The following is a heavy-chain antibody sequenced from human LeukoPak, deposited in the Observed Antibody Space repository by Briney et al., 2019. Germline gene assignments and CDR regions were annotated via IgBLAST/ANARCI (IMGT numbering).Heavy chain of an antibody. CDR3: ARGMDTPGPYWYFDL. Sequence: ASVKVSCKASGYTFTGFYLHWVRQAPGQGLEWMGWFNCNSGATNYAQRFQGRVTMTRDTSVSTAYMELSSLRSDDTAVYYCARGMDTPGPYWYFDLWGRGTLVTVSS. J-gene: IGHJ2*01. D-gene: IGHD6-13*01. V-gene: IGHV1-2*02. CDR2: FNCNSGAT. CDR1: GYTFTGFY.